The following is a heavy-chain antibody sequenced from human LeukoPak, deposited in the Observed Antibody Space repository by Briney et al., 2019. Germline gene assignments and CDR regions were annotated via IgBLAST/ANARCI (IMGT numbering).Heavy chain of an antibody. CDR2: TVGSRPDT. CDR3: ARGKTSQNIVTRKTYNWFDP. Sequence: GSLILSCAASGFTFTNYAMSWVRQTPGKGLEGVSATVGSRPDTYHADSVKGRFTISRDNAKNSLYLQMKSLRAEDTAVYYCARGKTSQNIVTRKTYNWFDPWGQGTLVTVSS. J-gene: IGHJ5*02. D-gene: IGHD2/OR15-2a*01. V-gene: IGHV3-21*01. CDR1: GFTFTNYA.